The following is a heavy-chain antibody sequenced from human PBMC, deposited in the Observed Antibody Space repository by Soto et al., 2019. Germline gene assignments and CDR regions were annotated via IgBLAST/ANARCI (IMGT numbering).Heavy chain of an antibody. Sequence: SGPTLVNPTQTLTLTCTFSGFSLNTAGVGVGWIRQPPGKALEWLALIYWSDEERYRPSLRSRLTITKDTSKNQVVLTMTNMEPVDTATYYCSLRGHCTGHSCYSAWAQGNLVTVSS. V-gene: IGHV2-5*01. CDR2: IYWSDEE. D-gene: IGHD2-15*01. J-gene: IGHJ5*02. CDR3: SLRGHCTGHSCYSA. CDR1: GFSLNTAGVG.